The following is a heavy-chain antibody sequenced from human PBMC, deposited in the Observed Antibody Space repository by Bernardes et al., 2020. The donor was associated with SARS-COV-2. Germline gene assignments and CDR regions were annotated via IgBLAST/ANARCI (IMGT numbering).Heavy chain of an antibody. D-gene: IGHD6-13*01. Sequence: SVKVSCKASGGTFSSYAISWVRQAPGQGLEWMGRIIPILGIANYAQKFQGRVTITADKSTSTAYMELSSLRSEDTAVYYCARDRLHHYAGYSSSWRPPGGYWGQGTLVTVSS. CDR3: ARDRLHHYAGYSSSWRPPGGY. V-gene: IGHV1-69*04. J-gene: IGHJ4*02. CDR2: IIPILGIA. CDR1: GGTFSSYA.